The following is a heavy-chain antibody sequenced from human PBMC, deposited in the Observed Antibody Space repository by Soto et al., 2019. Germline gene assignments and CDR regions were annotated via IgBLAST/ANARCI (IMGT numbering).Heavy chain of an antibody. CDR2: ISSSSSYT. D-gene: IGHD6-6*01. Sequence: GGSLRLSCAASGFTFSDYYMSWIRQAPGKGLEWVSYISSSSSYTNYADSVKGRFTISRDNAKNSLYLQMNSLRAEDTAVYYCARVQVAARRAYYFDYWGQGTLVTVSS. CDR3: ARVQVAARRAYYFDY. V-gene: IGHV3-11*06. J-gene: IGHJ4*02. CDR1: GFTFSDYY.